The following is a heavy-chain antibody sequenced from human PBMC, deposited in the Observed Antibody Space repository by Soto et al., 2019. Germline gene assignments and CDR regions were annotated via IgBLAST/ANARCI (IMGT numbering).Heavy chain of an antibody. CDR3: ARAKGRSFVDH. Sequence: XTLSLTCTVSGGSIKSRGYFGTWVRQHPGKGLEWIGYMYNSGTTYYTSSLKSRVNISGDTSKNQFSLRLSSVTAADTAVYYCARAKGRSFVDHWGQGTLVTVSS. CDR2: MYNSGTT. D-gene: IGHD1-26*01. J-gene: IGHJ4*02. CDR1: GGSIKSRGYF. V-gene: IGHV4-31*03.